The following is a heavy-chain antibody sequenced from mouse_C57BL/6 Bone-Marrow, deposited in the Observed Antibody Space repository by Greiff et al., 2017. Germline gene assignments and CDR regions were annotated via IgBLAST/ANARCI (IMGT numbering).Heavy chain of an antibody. V-gene: IGHV1-59*01. CDR2: IDPSDSYT. D-gene: IGHD1-1*01. Sequence: QVQLQQPGAELVRPGTSVKLSCKASGYTFTSYWMHWVKQRPGHGLEWIGVIDPSDSYTNYNQKFKGKATLTVDTSSSTAYMQLSSLTSEDSAVYYCSRVITTVVANWYFDVWGTGTTVTVSS. CDR1: GYTFTSYW. J-gene: IGHJ1*03. CDR3: SRVITTVVANWYFDV.